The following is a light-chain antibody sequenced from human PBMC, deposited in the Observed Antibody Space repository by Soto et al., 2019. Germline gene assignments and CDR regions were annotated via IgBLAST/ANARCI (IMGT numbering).Light chain of an antibody. Sequence: QSALTQPASVSGSPGQSITISCTGTSSDIGGYESVSWYQEHPGKAPELIIYEVSDRPSGVSNRFSGSRSANTASLTISGLQAEDEAYYYCSSYTNSSTPPGVFGTGTKLTVL. CDR2: EVS. CDR1: SSDIGGYES. CDR3: SSYTNSSTPPGV. J-gene: IGLJ1*01. V-gene: IGLV2-14*01.